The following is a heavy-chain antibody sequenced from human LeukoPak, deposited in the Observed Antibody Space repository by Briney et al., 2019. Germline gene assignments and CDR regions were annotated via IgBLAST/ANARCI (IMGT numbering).Heavy chain of an antibody. D-gene: IGHD2-2*01. Sequence: ASVKVSCKASGYTFTSYAMNWVRQAPGQGLEWMGWINTNTGNPTYAQGFTGRFVFSLDTSVSTAYLQISSLKAEDTAVYYCARGEDIVVVPAAGGMDAWGQGTTVTVSS. CDR2: INTNTGNP. CDR3: ARGEDIVVVPAAGGMDA. J-gene: IGHJ6*02. V-gene: IGHV7-4-1*02. CDR1: GYTFTSYA.